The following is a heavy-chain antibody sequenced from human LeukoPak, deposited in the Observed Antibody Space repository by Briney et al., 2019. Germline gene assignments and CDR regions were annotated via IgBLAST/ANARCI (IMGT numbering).Heavy chain of an antibody. D-gene: IGHD2-2*01. CDR2: INPNSGGT. Sequence: GASVKVSCKASGGTFSSYAISWVRQAPGQGLEWMGWINPNSGGTNYAQKLQGRVTMTTDTSTSTAYMELRSLRSDDTAVYYCARGTVVVPAAIDGIWFDPWGQGTLVTVSS. CDR3: ARGTVVVPAAIDGIWFDP. CDR1: GGTFSSYA. V-gene: IGHV1-18*01. J-gene: IGHJ5*02.